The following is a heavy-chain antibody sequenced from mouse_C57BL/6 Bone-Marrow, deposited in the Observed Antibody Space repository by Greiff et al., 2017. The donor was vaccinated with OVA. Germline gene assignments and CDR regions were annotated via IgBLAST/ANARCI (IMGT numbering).Heavy chain of an antibody. Sequence: QVQLQQPGAELVKPGASVKLSCKASGSTFTSYWMPWVKQRPGQGLEWIGMIHPNSGSTNYNEKFKSKATLTVDKSSCTAYIQLSSLTSEDSAVYYCARWDGGFDYWGQGTTLTVSS. CDR3: ARWDGGFDY. J-gene: IGHJ2*01. D-gene: IGHD4-1*01. CDR2: IHPNSGST. CDR1: GSTFTSYW. V-gene: IGHV1-64*01.